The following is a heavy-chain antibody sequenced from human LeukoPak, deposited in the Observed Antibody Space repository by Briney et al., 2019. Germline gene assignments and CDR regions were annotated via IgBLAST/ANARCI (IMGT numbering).Heavy chain of an antibody. CDR2: IIPIFGTA. CDR1: GGTFSSYA. CDR3: ARAHDYGDFFDY. Sequence: WASVKVSCKASGGTFSSYAISWVRQAPGQGLEWMGGIIPIFGTANYAQKFQGRVTITADESTSTAYMELSSLRSEDTVVYYCARAHDYGDFFDYWGQGTLVTVSS. J-gene: IGHJ4*02. V-gene: IGHV1-69*01. D-gene: IGHD4-17*01.